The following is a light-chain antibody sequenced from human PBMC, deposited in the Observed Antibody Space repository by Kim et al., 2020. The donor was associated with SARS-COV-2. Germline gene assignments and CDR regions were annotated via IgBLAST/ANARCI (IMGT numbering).Light chain of an antibody. V-gene: IGLV3-1*01. CDR1: KLGDKC. CDR2: QHT. Sequence: VSPGQTASITCSGSKLGDKCAYWYQKKPGQSPVLVIYQHTKRPSGISQRFSGSSSGNTATLTISRAQTMDEAEYYWQPWDSSTPVFGGGTQLTIL. CDR3: QPWDSSTPV. J-gene: IGLJ3*02.